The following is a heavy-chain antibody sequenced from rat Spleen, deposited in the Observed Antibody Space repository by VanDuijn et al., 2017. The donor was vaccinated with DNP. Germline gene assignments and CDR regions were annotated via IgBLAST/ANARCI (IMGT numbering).Heavy chain of an antibody. CDR1: GFTFSNYY. D-gene: IGHD1-1*01. Sequence: EVLLVESDGGLVQPGRSLKLSCAASGFTFSNYYMAWVRQAPKKGLEWVATISYDGSSTYYRDSVKGRFTISRDNAKSTLYLQMDSLRSEDTATYYCARHRITTVTPFDYWGQGVMVTVSS. J-gene: IGHJ2*01. CDR2: ISYDGSST. CDR3: ARHRITTVTPFDY. V-gene: IGHV5-7*01.